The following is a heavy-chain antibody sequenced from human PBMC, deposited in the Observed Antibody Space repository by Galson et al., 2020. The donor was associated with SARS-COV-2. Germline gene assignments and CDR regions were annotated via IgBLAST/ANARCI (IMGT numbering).Heavy chain of an antibody. CDR2: TSDSRST. J-gene: IGHJ3*02. Sequence: SQTLSLTCTVSGGSISSYYWSWIRQPPGQGLEWIGYTSDSRSTNYNPSLKSRVTISVDTSKNQFSLKLSSVTAADTAVYYCARRRNFYDRSGYSHGFDIWGQGTMVTVSS. V-gene: IGHV4-59*01. CDR3: ARRRNFYDRSGYSHGFDI. CDR1: GGSISSYY. D-gene: IGHD3-22*01.